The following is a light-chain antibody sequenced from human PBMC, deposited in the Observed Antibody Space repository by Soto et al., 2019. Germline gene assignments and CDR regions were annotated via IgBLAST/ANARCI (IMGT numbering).Light chain of an antibody. Sequence: DIPMTQSPSSLSASVGDRVTITCRASQSITSYLNWYHQRPGKAPKLLIYAASNLQSGVPSRFSGSGSGTDFTLTISSLQPEDSATYYCQQGYNTPFTFGQGTKLQIK. CDR3: QQGYNTPFT. CDR2: AAS. V-gene: IGKV1-39*01. CDR1: QSITSY. J-gene: IGKJ2*01.